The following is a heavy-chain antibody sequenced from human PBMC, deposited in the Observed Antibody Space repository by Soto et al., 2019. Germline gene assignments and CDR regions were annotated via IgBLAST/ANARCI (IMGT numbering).Heavy chain of an antibody. D-gene: IGHD6-13*01. CDR1: GNTFSNYG. CDR2: ISTYNGDT. CDR3: ATEAGRKGASSWYSGDYFDY. Sequence: ASVKVSCKTSGNTFSNYGFSWVRQAPGQGLEWMGWISTYNGDTNYAQRLQGRVTLTTDTSTSTAYMDLRTLTSDDTAVYYCATEAGRKGASSWYSGDYFDYWGQETLVTVSS. J-gene: IGHJ4*02. V-gene: IGHV1-18*01.